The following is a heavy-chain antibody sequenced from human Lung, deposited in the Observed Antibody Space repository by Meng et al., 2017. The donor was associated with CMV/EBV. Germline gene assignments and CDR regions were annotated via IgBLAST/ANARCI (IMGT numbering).Heavy chain of an antibody. D-gene: IGHD4-11*01. Sequence: GESXKISCAASGFTFSSYAMHWVRQAPGKGLEWVAVISYDGSNKYYADSVKGRFTISRDNTKKSLFLQMNSLRVEDTAVYYCARGPTDYYALDVWGQGTTVTVSS. CDR2: ISYDGSNK. V-gene: IGHV3-30-3*01. CDR1: GFTFSSYA. J-gene: IGHJ6*02. CDR3: ARGPTDYYALDV.